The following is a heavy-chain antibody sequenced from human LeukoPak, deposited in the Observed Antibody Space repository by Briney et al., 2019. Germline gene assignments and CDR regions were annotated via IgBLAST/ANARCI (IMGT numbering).Heavy chain of an antibody. CDR1: GYTFTGYY. CDR3: ARTYYYGSGSYWRWFDP. Sequence: SVKVSCKASGYTFTGYYMHWVRQAPGQGLEWMGWINPNSGGTNYAQKFQGRVTMTRDTSISTAYMELSRLRSDDTAVYYCARTYYYGSGSYWRWFDPWGQGTLVTVSS. V-gene: IGHV1-2*02. CDR2: INPNSGGT. J-gene: IGHJ5*02. D-gene: IGHD3-10*01.